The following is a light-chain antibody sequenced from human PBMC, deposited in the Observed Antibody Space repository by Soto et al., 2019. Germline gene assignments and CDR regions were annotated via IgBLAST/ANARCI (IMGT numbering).Light chain of an antibody. J-gene: IGKJ3*01. CDR1: ESVHSN. Sequence: EVVMTQSPATLSVSPGERVTLSCRASESVHSNLAWYHQKPGQGPSLLIYYASTRATGVPDRFTGSGSGTEFTLTISSLQSEEFGVYHCHHYSNWPPTFGPGTKVEIK. CDR3: HHYSNWPPT. V-gene: IGKV3-15*01. CDR2: YAS.